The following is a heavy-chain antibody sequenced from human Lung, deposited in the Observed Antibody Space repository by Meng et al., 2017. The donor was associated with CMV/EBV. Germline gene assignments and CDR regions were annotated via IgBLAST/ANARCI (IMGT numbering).Heavy chain of an antibody. CDR2: IYWDDDK. CDR3: VHRKDYSGNWNGGSADF. V-gene: IGHV2-5*02. D-gene: IGHD1-1*01. CDR1: LSLASSPVG. J-gene: IGHJ4*02. Sequence: LSLASSPVGVCWIRQPTGKALEWLAFIYWDDDKRYNPSLKNRLAITKDAPKNQVVLRMTNMDPADTGTYHCVHRKDYSGNWNGGSADFWGQGALVTVSS.